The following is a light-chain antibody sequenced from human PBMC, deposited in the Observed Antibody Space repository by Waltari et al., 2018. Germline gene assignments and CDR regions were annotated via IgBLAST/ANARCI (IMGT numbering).Light chain of an antibody. CDR1: QGIRNY. CDR2: SAS. Sequence: DIQLTQSPSFLSASVRDRVTITCRASQGIRNYLAWYQQKPGKAPKLLIYSASTLQSGVPSRFSGSGSGTEFSLTISSLQPEDVAVYYCQQYYNTQWTFGQGTKVEAK. CDR3: QQYYNTQWT. J-gene: IGKJ1*01. V-gene: IGKV1-9*01.